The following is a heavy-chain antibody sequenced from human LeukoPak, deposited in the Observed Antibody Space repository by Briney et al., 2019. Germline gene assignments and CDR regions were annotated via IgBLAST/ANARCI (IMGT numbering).Heavy chain of an antibody. V-gene: IGHV3-7*01. Sequence: GGSLRLSCAASVFTFSSYWMSWVRQAPGKGLEGVANIKQDGSEKYYVDSVKGRFTISRDNAKNSLYLQMNSLRAEDTAVNYCARDGYGSYDEYDYWGQGTLVTVSS. CDR1: VFTFSSYW. CDR3: ARDGYGSYDEYDY. J-gene: IGHJ4*02. CDR2: IKQDGSEK. D-gene: IGHD5-12*01.